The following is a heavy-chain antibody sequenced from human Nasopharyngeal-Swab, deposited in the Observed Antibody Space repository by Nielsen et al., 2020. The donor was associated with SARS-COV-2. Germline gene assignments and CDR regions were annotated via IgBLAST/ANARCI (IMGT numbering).Heavy chain of an antibody. CDR1: VYTFTSYD. V-gene: IGHV1-8*01. Sequence: ASVTVSCKASVYTFTSYDINCVRPATGQGLEWMGWMNPNSGNTGYAQKFQGRVTMTRNTSISTAYMELSSLRSEDTAVYYCARGGYGDYLGYYYYMDVWGKGTTVTVSS. J-gene: IGHJ6*03. CDR2: MNPNSGNT. CDR3: ARGGYGDYLGYYYYMDV. D-gene: IGHD4-17*01.